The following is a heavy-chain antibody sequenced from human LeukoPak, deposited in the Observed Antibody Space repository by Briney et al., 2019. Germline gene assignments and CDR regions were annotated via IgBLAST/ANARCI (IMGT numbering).Heavy chain of an antibody. D-gene: IGHD4-17*01. CDR3: AKDPDDYGDYGDY. CDR2: VANSGVDT. V-gene: IGHV3-23*01. J-gene: IGHJ4*02. Sequence: GGSLRLSCAASGFTFTTYAMSWVRQAPGKGLEWVSTVANSGVDTYYADSVKGRFTISRDNSKNTLYLQMNSLRAEDTAVYYCAKDPDDYGDYGDYWGQGTLVTVSS. CDR1: GFTFTTYA.